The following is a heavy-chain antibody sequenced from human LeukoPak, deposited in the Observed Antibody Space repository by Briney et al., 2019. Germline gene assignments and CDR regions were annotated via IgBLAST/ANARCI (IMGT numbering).Heavy chain of an antibody. Sequence: GASVKVCCKASGYTFTDYYIHWVRQAPGQGLEWMGWINPSSGGTNFAQKFQGRVTMTRDTSISTAYMELSSLRSDDTAVYYCARRYCSSTNCYTPGFYPWGQGTLVTVSS. CDR1: GYTFTDYY. D-gene: IGHD2-2*02. CDR3: ARRYCSSTNCYTPGFYP. V-gene: IGHV1-2*02. J-gene: IGHJ5*02. CDR2: INPSSGGT.